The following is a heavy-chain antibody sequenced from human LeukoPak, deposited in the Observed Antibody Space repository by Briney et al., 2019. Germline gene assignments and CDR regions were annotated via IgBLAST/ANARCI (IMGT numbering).Heavy chain of an antibody. CDR2: IRYDGSNK. D-gene: IGHD3-9*01. CDR1: GFTFSSYG. J-gene: IGHJ4*02. V-gene: IGHV3-30*02. CDR3: AKDAYFDWLFDY. Sequence: GGSLRLSCAASGFTFSSYGMHWVRQAPGKGLEWVAFIRYDGSNKYYADSVKGRFTISRDNSKNTLYLQVNSLRAEDTAVYYCAKDAYFDWLFDYWGQGTLVTVSS.